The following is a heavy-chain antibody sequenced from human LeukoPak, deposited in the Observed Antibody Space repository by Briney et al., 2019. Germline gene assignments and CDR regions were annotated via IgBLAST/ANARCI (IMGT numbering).Heavy chain of an antibody. D-gene: IGHD2-21*01. V-gene: IGHV3-11*01. J-gene: IGHJ4*02. CDR2: ISSSGSTI. CDR1: GFTFSDYY. CDR3: AKNLNSGRLNSFDY. Sequence: PGGSLRLSCAASGFTFSDYYMSWIRQAPGKGLEWVSYISSSGSTIYYADSVKGRFTISSDSSKNTLYLQMNSLRAEDTAVYYCAKNLNSGRLNSFDYWGQGTLVTVSS.